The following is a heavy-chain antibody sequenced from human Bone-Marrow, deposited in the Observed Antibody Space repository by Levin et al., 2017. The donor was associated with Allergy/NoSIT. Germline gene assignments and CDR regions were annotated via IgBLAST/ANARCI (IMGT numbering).Heavy chain of an antibody. Sequence: ASVKVSCAASGLSVASNYMTWVRQAPGKGLEWVSVIYSGGSTLSADSVKGRFTISRDNSKNTVFLQMNGLRAEDTAVYFCARGFREAGRLGVLLDVWGQGTTVTVSS. CDR3: ARGFREAGRLGVLLDV. D-gene: IGHD6-6*01. CDR1: GLSVASNY. V-gene: IGHV3-53*01. J-gene: IGHJ6*02. CDR2: IYSGGST.